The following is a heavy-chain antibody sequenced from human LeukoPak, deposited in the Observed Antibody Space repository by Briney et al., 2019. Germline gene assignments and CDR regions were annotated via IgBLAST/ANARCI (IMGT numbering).Heavy chain of an antibody. CDR3: SCSSSSHYCYCYMDV. D-gene: IGHD6-6*01. V-gene: IGHV4-59*01. J-gene: IGHJ6*03. CDR1: GGHISSYY. CDR2: MYYCEWT. Sequence: SETVSLMCSVSGGHISSYYWSWLRQPPGKGVEWIGYMYYCEWTNYNPPLKSPVTLPVDTSKKQFFLKLSSVTAADTAVYDCSCSSSSHYCYCYMDVEGKGTTSTV.